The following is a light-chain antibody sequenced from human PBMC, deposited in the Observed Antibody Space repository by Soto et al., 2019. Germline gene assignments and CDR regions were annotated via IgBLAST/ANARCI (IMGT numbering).Light chain of an antibody. J-gene: IGKJ1*01. CDR1: QSISSY. CDR3: QQSYSTPTLT. CDR2: ASS. V-gene: IGKV1-39*01. Sequence: DIQMTQSPSSLSASVGDRVTITCRASQSISSYLNWYQQNPGKAPKLLIYASSSLQSSIPSRFSGSGSGTDFTLTSSSLQPDDFATYYYQQSYSTPTLTFGQGTKVDSK.